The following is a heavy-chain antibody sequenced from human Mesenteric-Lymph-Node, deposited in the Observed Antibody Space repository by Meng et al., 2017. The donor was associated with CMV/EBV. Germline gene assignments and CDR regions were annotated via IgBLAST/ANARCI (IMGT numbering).Heavy chain of an antibody. D-gene: IGHD6-6*01. V-gene: IGHV4-31*03. CDR3: ASYSSTSSFDK. Sequence: SVAGGSISGVDHSWSWIRQHPGKGLEWIGYIYCSVRTYYNPSLEDRVTISADTSKNQFSLRLASVTAADTAVYYCASYSSTSSFDKWGRGTLVTVSS. CDR1: GGSISGVDHS. J-gene: IGHJ4*02. CDR2: IYCSVRT.